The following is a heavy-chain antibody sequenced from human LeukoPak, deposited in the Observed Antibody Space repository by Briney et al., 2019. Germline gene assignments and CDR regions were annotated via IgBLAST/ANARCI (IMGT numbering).Heavy chain of an antibody. Sequence: SETLSLTCTVSGGSISTYYWSWIRQPPGKGLEWIGYVSYSGSTNYNPSLKSRVTISVDTSKNQFSLKLSSVTAADTAVYYCARARVAATIAWSTTSISYYGMDVWGQGTTVTVSS. CDR1: GGSISTYY. CDR2: VSYSGST. V-gene: IGHV4-59*12. CDR3: ARARVAATIAWSTTSISYYGMDV. J-gene: IGHJ6*02. D-gene: IGHD2-15*01.